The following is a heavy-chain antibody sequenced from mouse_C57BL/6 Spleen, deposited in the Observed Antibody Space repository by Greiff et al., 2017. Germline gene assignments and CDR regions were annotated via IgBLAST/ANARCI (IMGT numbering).Heavy chain of an antibody. J-gene: IGHJ2*01. CDR2: IHPNSGST. V-gene: IGHV1-64*01. D-gene: IGHD4-1*01. CDR1: GYTFTSYW. CDR3: ARWLTGSLYYFGY. Sequence: QVQLQQPGAELVKPGASVKLSCKASGYTFTSYWLHWVKQRPGQGLEWIGMIHPNSGSTNYNEKFKSKATLTVDKSSSTDYMQLSSLTSEDSAVYYCARWLTGSLYYFGYWGQGTTLTVSS.